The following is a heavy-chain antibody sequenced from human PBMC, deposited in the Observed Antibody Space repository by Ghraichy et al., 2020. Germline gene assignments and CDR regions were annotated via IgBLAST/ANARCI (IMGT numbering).Heavy chain of an antibody. CDR1: GYTFTSYG. Sequence: ASVKVSCKASGYTFTSYGISWVRQAPGQGLECMGWISAYNGNTNYAQKLQGRVTMTTDTSTSTAYMELRSLRSDDTAVYYCARDPYCSGGSCYTFDYWGQGTLVTVSS. CDR3: ARDPYCSGGSCYTFDY. D-gene: IGHD2-15*01. V-gene: IGHV1-18*04. CDR2: ISAYNGNT. J-gene: IGHJ4*02.